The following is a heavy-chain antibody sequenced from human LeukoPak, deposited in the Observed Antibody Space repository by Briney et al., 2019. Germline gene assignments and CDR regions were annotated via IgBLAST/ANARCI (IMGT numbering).Heavy chain of an antibody. J-gene: IGHJ5*02. CDR2: IYYSGST. CDR1: GGSVSRGSYY. CDR3: ARVGGHYYDSSGYHNWFDP. V-gene: IGHV4-61*01. D-gene: IGHD3-22*01. Sequence: PSETLSLTCTVSGGSVSRGSYYWSWIRQPPGKGLEWIGYIYYSGSTNYNPSLKSRVTISVDTSKNQFSLKLSSVTAADTAVYYCARVGGHYYDSSGYHNWFDPWGQGTLVTVSS.